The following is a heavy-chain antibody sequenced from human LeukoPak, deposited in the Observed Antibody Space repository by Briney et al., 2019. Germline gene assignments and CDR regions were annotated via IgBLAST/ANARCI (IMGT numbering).Heavy chain of an antibody. V-gene: IGHV1-18*01. J-gene: IGHJ4*02. D-gene: IGHD3-22*01. Sequence: ASVKVSCKAFGYTFTSYGIGWVRKAPGQGLGWLGWISAYNGNTNYAQKLQGRVTMTTDTSTSTAYMELRSLRSDDTAVYYCARDNDYYDSSGYYHPFDYWGQGTLVTVSS. CDR1: GYTFTSYG. CDR3: ARDNDYYDSSGYYHPFDY. CDR2: ISAYNGNT.